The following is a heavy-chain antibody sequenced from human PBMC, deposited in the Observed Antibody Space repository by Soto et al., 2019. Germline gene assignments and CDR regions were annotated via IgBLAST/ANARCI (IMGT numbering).Heavy chain of an antibody. J-gene: IGHJ6*02. CDR1: GYTFTGYY. CDR3: AREARRLRFLVWIPVGSGSNEYGMDV. Sequence: ASVKVSCKASGYTFTGYYMHWVRQAPGQGLERMGWINPNSGGTNYAQKFQGWVTMTRDTSISTAYMELSRLRSDDTAVYYCAREARRLRFLVWIPVGSGSNEYGMDVWGQGTTVTVSS. V-gene: IGHV1-2*04. D-gene: IGHD3-3*01. CDR2: INPNSGGT.